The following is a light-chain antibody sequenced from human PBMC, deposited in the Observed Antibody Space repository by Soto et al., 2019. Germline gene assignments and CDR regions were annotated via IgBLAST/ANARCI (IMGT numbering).Light chain of an antibody. V-gene: IGKV3-15*01. J-gene: IGKJ1*01. CDR2: AAS. CDR1: QSISSK. CDR3: QHYNDWRWT. Sequence: EIVMTQSPATLSVSLGEGATLSCRASQSISSKLAWYQQKPGQAPRLLIYAASTRATGVPARFSGSGSGTEFTLTISSLQSEDLAVYYCQHYNDWRWTFGQGTKVEIK.